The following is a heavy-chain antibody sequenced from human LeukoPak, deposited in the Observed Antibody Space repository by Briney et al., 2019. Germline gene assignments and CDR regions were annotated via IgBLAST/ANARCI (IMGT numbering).Heavy chain of an antibody. D-gene: IGHD4-17*01. CDR3: AILTTVTTFDY. Sequence: PGGSLRLSCAASGFIFSSYAMSWVRQAPGKGLEWVSAVSRSGGSTYHADSVKGRFTISRDNSKNTLYLQMNSLRAEDTAVYYCAILTTVTTFDYWGQGTLVTVSS. CDR2: VSRSGGST. CDR1: GFIFSSYA. J-gene: IGHJ4*02. V-gene: IGHV3-23*01.